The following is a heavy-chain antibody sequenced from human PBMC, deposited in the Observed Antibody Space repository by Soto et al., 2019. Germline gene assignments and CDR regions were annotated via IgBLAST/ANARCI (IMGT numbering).Heavy chain of an antibody. Sequence: GSLRLSCAASGFTFSSYSMNWVRQAPGKGLEWVSYISSSSSTIYYADSVKGRFTISRDNAKNSLYLQMNSLRAEDTAVYYCAKAPYYDFWSGYPAPQYYYGMDVWGQGTTVTVSS. V-gene: IGHV3-48*01. J-gene: IGHJ6*02. CDR2: ISSSSSTI. D-gene: IGHD3-3*01. CDR3: AKAPYYDFWSGYPAPQYYYGMDV. CDR1: GFTFSSYS.